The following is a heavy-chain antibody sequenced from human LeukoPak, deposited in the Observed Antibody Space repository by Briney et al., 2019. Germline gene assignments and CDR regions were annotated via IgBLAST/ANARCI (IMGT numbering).Heavy chain of an antibody. CDR3: MTESSGFPTR. D-gene: IGHD3-22*01. V-gene: IGHV4-34*01. CDR1: GGPFSSYF. Sequence: PSETLSLTCVVYGGPFSSYFWSWIRQPPGKGLEWIGEISHSGSTNYNPSLKSRVTISVDKSKNHFSLKLNSVTAADTAMYYCMTESSGFPTRWGQGTLVTVSS. CDR2: ISHSGST. J-gene: IGHJ4*02.